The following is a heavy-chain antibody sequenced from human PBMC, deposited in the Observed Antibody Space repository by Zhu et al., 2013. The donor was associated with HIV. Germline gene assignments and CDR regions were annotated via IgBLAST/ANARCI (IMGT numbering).Heavy chain of an antibody. J-gene: IGHJ5*02. D-gene: IGHD3-22*01. CDR1: GFTFTSSA. CDR2: IVVGSGNT. V-gene: IGHV1-58*01. Sequence: QMQLVQSGPEVRKPGTSVKVSCKASGFTFTSSAVQWVRQARGQRLEWIGWIVVGSGNTNYAQRFRERVTITRDMSTRTAYMELSRLRSEDTAIYYCAADVIYDGSWGQGTLVTVSS. CDR3: AADVIYDGS.